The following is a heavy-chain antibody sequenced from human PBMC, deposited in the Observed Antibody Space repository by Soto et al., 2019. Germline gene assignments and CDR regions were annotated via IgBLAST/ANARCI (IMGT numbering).Heavy chain of an antibody. CDR2: IYYSGST. V-gene: IGHV4-59*12. Sequence: TSETLSLTCTVSGGSISSYYWSWIRQPPGKGLEWIGYIYYSGSTNYNPSLKSRVTISVDTSKNQFSLKLSSVTAADTAVYYCARERPDGSRLDPWGQGTLVIVS. D-gene: IGHD6-13*01. CDR1: GGSISSYY. CDR3: ARERPDGSRLDP. J-gene: IGHJ5*02.